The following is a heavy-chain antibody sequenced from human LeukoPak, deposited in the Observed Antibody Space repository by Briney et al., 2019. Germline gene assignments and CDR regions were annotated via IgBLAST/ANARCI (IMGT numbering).Heavy chain of an antibody. CDR2: INPSGGST. CDR3: ATDQAARHAFDI. D-gene: IGHD6-6*01. J-gene: IGHJ3*02. CDR1: GYTFTSYY. V-gene: IGHV1-46*01. Sequence: SAKVSCKASGYTFTSYYMHWVRQAPGQGLEWMGIINPSGGSTSYAQKFQGRVTMTEDTSTDTAYMELSSLRSEDTAVYYCATDQAARHAFDIWGQGTMVTVSS.